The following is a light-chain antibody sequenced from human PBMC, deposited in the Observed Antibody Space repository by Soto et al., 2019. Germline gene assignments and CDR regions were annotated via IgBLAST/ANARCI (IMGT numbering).Light chain of an antibody. Sequence: EVVMTQSPATLSVSPGERATLSCRASQSVSSNLAWYQQKPGQAPRLLIYGASTRATGIPARFSGSGSGTEFTLTISSLQSEDVAVYYCQQYNNWPSWTFGQGTKVELK. J-gene: IGKJ1*01. CDR1: QSVSSN. CDR2: GAS. V-gene: IGKV3-15*01. CDR3: QQYNNWPSWT.